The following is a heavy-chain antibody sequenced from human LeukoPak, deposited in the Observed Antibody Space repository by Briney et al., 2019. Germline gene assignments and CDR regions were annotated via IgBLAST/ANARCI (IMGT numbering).Heavy chain of an antibody. V-gene: IGHV3-74*01. Sequence: GGSLRLSCAASGFTFSAYWMHWVRQAPGKGLVWVSRINNDGSSTTYADSVKGRFTISRDNAKNTLFLQMNGLRAEDTAVFYCARETRETGNWYFDLWGRGTLVTVSS. CDR2: INNDGSST. CDR3: ARETRETGNWYFDL. J-gene: IGHJ2*01. CDR1: GFTFSAYW. D-gene: IGHD1-1*01.